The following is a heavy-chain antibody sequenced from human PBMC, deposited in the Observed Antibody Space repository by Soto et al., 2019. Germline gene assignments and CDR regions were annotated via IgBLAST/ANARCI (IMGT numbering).Heavy chain of an antibody. CDR1: GSRFSNYV. D-gene: IGHD2-8*02. V-gene: IGHV1-69*06. CDR2: IIPIFNST. Sequence: SVKVSCKVSGSRFSNYVISWVRQAPGHGLEWLGRIIPIFNSTKYAQSFQGRVTITADKSTSTASLELSSLRSDDTAVYYCAREGHVWSLRGFDPWGQGTLVTVSS. CDR3: AREGHVWSLRGFDP. J-gene: IGHJ5*02.